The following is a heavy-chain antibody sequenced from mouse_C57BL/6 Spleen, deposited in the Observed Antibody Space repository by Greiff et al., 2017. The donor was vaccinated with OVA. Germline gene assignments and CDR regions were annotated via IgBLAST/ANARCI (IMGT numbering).Heavy chain of an antibody. CDR2: INYDGSST. CDR3: ARADYYGSSSFAY. D-gene: IGHD1-1*01. J-gene: IGHJ3*01. CDR1: GFTFSDYY. V-gene: IGHV5-16*01. Sequence: EVQLVESEGGLVQPGSSMKLSCTASGFTFSDYYMAWVRQVPEKGLEWVANINYDGSSTYYLDSLKSRFIISRDNAKNILYLQMSSLKSEDTATYYWARADYYGSSSFAYWGQGTLVTVSA.